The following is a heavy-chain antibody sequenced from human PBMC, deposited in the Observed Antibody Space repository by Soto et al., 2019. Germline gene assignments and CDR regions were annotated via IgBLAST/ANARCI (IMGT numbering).Heavy chain of an antibody. Sequence: QVTVKESGPVLVKPTETLTLTCTVSGFSLSNAGLGVSWIRQPPGKALEWLAHIFSNDEKSYSTSLKSRLTISKDTSKSQVVLIMTNMDPVDTATYYCASTYSTSWYWFAPGGQGTLVTVSS. CDR1: GFSLSNAGLG. J-gene: IGHJ5*02. D-gene: IGHD6-13*01. CDR3: ASTYSTSWYWFAP. CDR2: IFSNDEK. V-gene: IGHV2-26*04.